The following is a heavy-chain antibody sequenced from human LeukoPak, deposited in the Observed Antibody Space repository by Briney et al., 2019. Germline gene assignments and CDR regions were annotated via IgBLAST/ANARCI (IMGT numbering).Heavy chain of an antibody. D-gene: IGHD5-12*01. V-gene: IGHV3-23*01. CDR1: GFTFSSYA. J-gene: IGHJ6*03. Sequence: GGSLRLSCAASGFTFSSYAMSWVRQAPGKGLEWVSAISGSGGSTYYADSVKGRFTISRDNSKNTLNLQMNSLRAEDTAVYYCARDYYGAYSGHASSDYYFFMDVWGKGTTVTVSS. CDR3: ARDYYGAYSGHASSDYYFFMDV. CDR2: ISGSGGST.